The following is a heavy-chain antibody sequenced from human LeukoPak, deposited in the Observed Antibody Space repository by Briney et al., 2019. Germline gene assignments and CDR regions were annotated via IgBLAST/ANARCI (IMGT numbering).Heavy chain of an antibody. D-gene: IGHD6-13*01. CDR1: GYTFTGYY. Sequence: ASVKVSCKASGYTFTGYYMHWVRQAPGQGLEWMGWINPNSGGTNYAQKFQGRVTMTRDTSISTAYMELSRLRSDDTAVYYCARERFAGTNTPNWFDPWGQGTLVTVSS. CDR3: ARERFAGTNTPNWFDP. V-gene: IGHV1-2*02. CDR2: INPNSGGT. J-gene: IGHJ5*02.